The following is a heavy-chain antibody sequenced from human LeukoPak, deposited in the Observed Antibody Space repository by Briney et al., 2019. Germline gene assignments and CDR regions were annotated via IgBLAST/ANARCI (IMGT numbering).Heavy chain of an antibody. CDR2: IYWDDDK. D-gene: IGHD2-8*01. CDR1: GFSLSTSGVG. V-gene: IGHV2-5*02. J-gene: IGHJ4*02. Sequence: SGPTLVKPTQPLTLTCTFSGFSLSTSGVGVGWIRQPPGKALEWLALIYWDDDKYYSPSLKSRLTITKDTSKNQVVLTMTNMDPVDTATYYCAHRNVLRDFDYWGQGTLVTVSS. CDR3: AHRNVLRDFDY.